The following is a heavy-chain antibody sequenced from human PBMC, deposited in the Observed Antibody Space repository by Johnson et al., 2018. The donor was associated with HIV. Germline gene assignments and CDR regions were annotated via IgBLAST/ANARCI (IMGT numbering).Heavy chain of an antibody. CDR1: GFTFSSYG. CDR3: VKVVVGAEDVFDI. CDR2: IRYDGSNK. V-gene: IGHV3-30*02. J-gene: IGHJ3*02. Sequence: QVQLVESGGGVVQPGRSLRLSCAASGFTFSSYGMHWVRQAPGKGLEWVAFIRYDGSNKYYADSVKGRFTISRDNSKNTLYLQMNSLRAEDTAVYYCVKVVVGAEDVFDIWGQGTMVTVSS. D-gene: IGHD1-26*01.